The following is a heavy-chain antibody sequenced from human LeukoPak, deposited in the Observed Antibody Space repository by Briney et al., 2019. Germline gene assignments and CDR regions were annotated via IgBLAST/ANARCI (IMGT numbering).Heavy chain of an antibody. CDR3: ARRMQLARPPYYYYGMDV. J-gene: IGHJ6*02. CDR2: IRYDGSNK. V-gene: IGHV3-33*01. Sequence: GGSLRLSCAASGFTFSSYGMHWVRQAPGKGLEWVAVIRYDGSNKYYADSVKGRFTISRDNSKNTLYLQMNSLRAEDTAVYYCARRMQLARPPYYYYGMDVWGQGTTVTVSS. D-gene: IGHD6-13*01. CDR1: GFTFSSYG.